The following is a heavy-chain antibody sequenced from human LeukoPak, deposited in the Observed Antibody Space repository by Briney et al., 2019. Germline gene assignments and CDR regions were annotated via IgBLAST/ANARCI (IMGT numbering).Heavy chain of an antibody. CDR3: AREGRLRYFDWLPGHDAFDI. CDR2: SNHSGST. D-gene: IGHD3-9*01. J-gene: IGHJ3*02. V-gene: IGHV4-34*01. Sequence: PSETLSLTCAVYGGSFSGDYWSWIRQPPGKGLEWIGESNHSGSTNYNPSLKSRVTISVDTSKNQFSLKLSSVTAADTAVYYCAREGRLRYFDWLPGHDAFDIWGQGTMVTVSS. CDR1: GGSFSGDY.